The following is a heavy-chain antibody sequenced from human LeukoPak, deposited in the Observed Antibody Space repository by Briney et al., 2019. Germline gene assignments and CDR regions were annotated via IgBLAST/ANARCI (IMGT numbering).Heavy chain of an antibody. CDR2: IYYSGST. J-gene: IGHJ4*02. D-gene: IGHD3-16*02. V-gene: IGHV4-39*07. CDR1: GGSISSSSYY. CDR3: ARSPPRMITFGGVIVRPSGWHFDY. Sequence: SETLSLTCTVSGGSISSSSYYWGWIRQPPGKGLEWIGSIYYSGSTYYNPSLKSRVTISVDTSKNQFSLKLSSVTAADTAVYYCARSPPRMITFGGVIVRPSGWHFDYWGQGTLVTVSS.